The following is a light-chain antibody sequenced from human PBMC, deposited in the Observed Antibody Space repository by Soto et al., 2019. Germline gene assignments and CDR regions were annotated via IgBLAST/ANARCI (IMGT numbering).Light chain of an antibody. Sequence: QSALTQPASVSESPGQSITISCTGTSSDVGGYNYVYWYQQHPGKAPKLMIYDVSNRPSGVSNRCSGSKSGNTAFLPISGLQAEDVTVSYSRSYISSSPLMLFGGGLMLT. CDR2: DVS. V-gene: IGLV2-14*01. CDR3: RSYISSSPLML. CDR1: SSDVGGYNY. J-gene: IGLJ2*01.